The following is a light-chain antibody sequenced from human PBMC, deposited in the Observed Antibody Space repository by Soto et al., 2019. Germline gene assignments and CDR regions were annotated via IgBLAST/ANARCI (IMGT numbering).Light chain of an antibody. CDR2: ENN. CDR1: SSNIGNNY. CDR3: GTWDSSLRL. Sequence: QSVLTQPPSVSAAPGQKVTISCSGSSSNIGNNYVSWYQQLPGTAPKLLIYENNKRPSGIPDRFSGSKSGTSATLGITGLQTGDEADYYCGTWDSSLRLFGTGTQLTVL. J-gene: IGLJ1*01. V-gene: IGLV1-51*02.